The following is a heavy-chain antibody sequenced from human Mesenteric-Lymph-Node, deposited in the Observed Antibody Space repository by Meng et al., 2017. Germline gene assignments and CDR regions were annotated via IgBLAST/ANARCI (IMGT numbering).Heavy chain of an antibody. J-gene: IGHJ5*02. Sequence: SVKVSCKASGGTFSSYAISWVRQAPGQGLEWMGGIIPIFGTANYAQKFQGRVTITADESTSTAYMELGNLRSADTAVYYCASVELAAAGTQYNWFDPWGQGTRVTVSS. CDR2: IIPIFGTA. D-gene: IGHD6-13*01. CDR1: GGTFSSYA. CDR3: ASVELAAAGTQYNWFDP. V-gene: IGHV1-69*13.